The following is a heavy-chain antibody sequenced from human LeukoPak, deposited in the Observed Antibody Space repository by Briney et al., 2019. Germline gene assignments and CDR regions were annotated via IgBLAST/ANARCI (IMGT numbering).Heavy chain of an antibody. D-gene: IGHD1-14*01. J-gene: IGHJ6*02. V-gene: IGHV3-9*01. CDR3: AKGLGIPHGMDV. CDR1: GFTFDDYA. Sequence: GGSLRLSCAASGFTFDDYAMYWVRQAPGKGLEWVSGISWNSGYIGYADSVKGRFAISRDNAKNSLYLQMNSLRAEDTALYYCAKGLGIPHGMDVWGQGTTVTVSS. CDR2: ISWNSGYI.